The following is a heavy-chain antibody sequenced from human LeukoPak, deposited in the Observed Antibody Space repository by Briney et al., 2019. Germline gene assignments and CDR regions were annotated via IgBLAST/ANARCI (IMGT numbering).Heavy chain of an antibody. CDR2: IYFSGST. D-gene: IGHD3-22*01. V-gene: IGHV4-59*01. CDR1: GGSISGYY. Sequence: SETLSLTCTVSGGSISGYYWSWIRQPPGQGLEWIGYIYFSGSTNYNPSLKSRATISVDTSKKQFSLELTSVTAADTAVYYCARDNYYDSSDAFDIWGQGTMVTVSS. CDR3: ARDNYYDSSDAFDI. J-gene: IGHJ3*02.